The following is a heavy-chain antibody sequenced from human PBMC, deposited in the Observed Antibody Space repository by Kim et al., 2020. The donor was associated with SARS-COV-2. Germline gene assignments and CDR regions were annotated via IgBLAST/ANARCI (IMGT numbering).Heavy chain of an antibody. D-gene: IGHD3-22*01. CDR1: GGSISSSSYY. CDR3: ARRAFGYDSSGYADY. CDR2: IYYSGST. J-gene: IGHJ4*02. V-gene: IGHV4-39*01. Sequence: SETLSLTCTVSGGSISSSSYYWGWIRQPPGKGLEWIGSIYYSGSTYYNPSLKSRVTISVDTSKNQFSLKLSSVTAADTAVYYCARRAFGYDSSGYADYWGQGTLVTVSS.